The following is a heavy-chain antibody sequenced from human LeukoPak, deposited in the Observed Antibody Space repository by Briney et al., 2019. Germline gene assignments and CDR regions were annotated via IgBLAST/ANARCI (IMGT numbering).Heavy chain of an antibody. V-gene: IGHV3-21*01. J-gene: IGHJ4*02. CDR3: ARSLSEWLRRENYFDY. D-gene: IGHD5-12*01. CDR1: GFSFSTYW. CDR2: ISSSGSYI. Sequence: PGGSLRLSCAASGFSFSTYWMSWVRQAPGKGLEWVSSISSSGSYIYYADSVKGRFTISRDNAKNSLYLQMNSLRAEDTAVYYCARSLSEWLRRENYFDYWGQGTLVTVSS.